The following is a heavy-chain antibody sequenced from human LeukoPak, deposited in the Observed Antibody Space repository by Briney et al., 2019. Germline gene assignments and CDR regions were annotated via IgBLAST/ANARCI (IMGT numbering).Heavy chain of an antibody. CDR3: AKDSGYYGSGSYYPPGHHRGGYFDY. V-gene: IGHV3-30*02. CDR2: IRYDGSNT. D-gene: IGHD3-10*01. Sequence: PGGSLRLSCAASGFTFNNYGMHWVRQAPGKGLEWLAFIRYDGSNTYYADSVKGRFTVSRDDSKNTLYLQMNSLRAEDTAVYYCAKDSGYYGSGSYYPPGHHRGGYFDYWGQGTLVTVSS. J-gene: IGHJ4*02. CDR1: GFTFNNYG.